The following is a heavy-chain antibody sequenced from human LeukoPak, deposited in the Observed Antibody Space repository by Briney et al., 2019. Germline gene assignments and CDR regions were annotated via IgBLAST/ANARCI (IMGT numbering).Heavy chain of an antibody. CDR2: ISGSGGST. Sequence: GGSLRLSCAASGFTFSSYAMSWVRQAPGKGLEWVSAISGSGGSTYYADSVKGRFTISRDNSKNTLYLQTNSLRAEDTAVYYCAKVVQDSSGYPYYFDYWGQGTLVTVSS. D-gene: IGHD3-22*01. V-gene: IGHV3-23*01. J-gene: IGHJ4*02. CDR1: GFTFSSYA. CDR3: AKVVQDSSGYPYYFDY.